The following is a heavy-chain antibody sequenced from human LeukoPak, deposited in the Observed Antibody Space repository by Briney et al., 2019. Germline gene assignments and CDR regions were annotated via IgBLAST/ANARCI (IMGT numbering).Heavy chain of an antibody. CDR1: RFTFSHYA. J-gene: IGHJ4*02. V-gene: IGHV3-23*01. D-gene: IGHD6-19*01. Sequence: GGSLRLSFAAPRFTFSHYAINWVRQAPGKGLGGVSAIGANGDTYYADSVRGRFTISRDNSNNAVHLQMNSLRVDDSAIYYCAKRGPGPVAGSYDYWGQGTLVTVSS. CDR3: AKRGPGPVAGSYDY. CDR2: IGANGDT.